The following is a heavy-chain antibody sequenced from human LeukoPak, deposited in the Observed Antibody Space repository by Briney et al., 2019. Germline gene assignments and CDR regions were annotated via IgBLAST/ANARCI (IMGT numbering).Heavy chain of an antibody. CDR2: IYHSGST. J-gene: IGHJ3*02. V-gene: IGHV4-4*02. Sequence: SETLSLTCAVSGGSISSSNWWSWVRQPPGKGLEWIGEIYHSGSTNYNPSLKSRVTISVDKSKNQFSLKLSSVTAADTAVYYCTRRTFLCSGGNCNDGFDIWGQGTMVTVSS. CDR3: TRRTFLCSGGNCNDGFDI. D-gene: IGHD2-15*01. CDR1: GGSISSSNW.